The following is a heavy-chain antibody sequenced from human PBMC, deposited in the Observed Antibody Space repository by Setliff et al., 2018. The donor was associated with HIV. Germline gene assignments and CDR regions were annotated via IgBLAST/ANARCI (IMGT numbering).Heavy chain of an antibody. CDR1: GFTFSSYW. Sequence: HPGGSLRLSCAASGFTFSSYWMSWVRQAPGKGLEWVANIKQDGSDTYYADSVKGRFTVSRDNAKNLLYLEMNSLRAEDTAVYYCARAPYHHDGSGFKPWAYACDIWGQGTMVTVS. J-gene: IGHJ3*02. CDR3: ARAPYHHDGSGFKPWAYACDI. D-gene: IGHD3-22*01. V-gene: IGHV3-7*01. CDR2: IKQDGSDT.